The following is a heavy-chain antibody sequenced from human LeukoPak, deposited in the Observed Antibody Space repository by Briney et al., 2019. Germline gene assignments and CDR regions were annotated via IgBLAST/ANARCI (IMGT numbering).Heavy chain of an antibody. Sequence: PGGSLRLSCAASGFTFSSYGMHWVRQGPGKWLEWVAVIWNDGSNKYYADSVKGRFTISRDNSKNTLYLQMNSLRAEDTAAYYCARWAAVDTGWLDPWGQGTLVTVSS. CDR1: GFTFSSYG. V-gene: IGHV3-33*01. J-gene: IGHJ5*02. CDR3: ARWAAVDTGWLDP. D-gene: IGHD6-13*01. CDR2: IWNDGSNK.